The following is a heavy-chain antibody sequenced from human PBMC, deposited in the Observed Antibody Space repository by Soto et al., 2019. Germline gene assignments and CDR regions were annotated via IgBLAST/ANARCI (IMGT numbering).Heavy chain of an antibody. Sequence: QVQLQESGPGLVKPSQTLSLNCSVSGGSISSGSFYCSWIRQHPGKGLEWIGYIFYSGYTSYNPSLKRRVTMSVDTSKNQCSLKLNSVTAADTAVYYCTAHAEGTTYWGQGTLVTVTS. CDR3: TAHAEGTTY. D-gene: IGHD2-2*01. CDR1: GGSISSGSFY. CDR2: IFYSGYT. V-gene: IGHV4-31*06. J-gene: IGHJ4*02.